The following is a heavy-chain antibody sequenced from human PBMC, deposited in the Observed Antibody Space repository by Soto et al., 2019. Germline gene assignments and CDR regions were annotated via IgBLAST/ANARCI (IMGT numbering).Heavy chain of an antibody. CDR2: IYYSGST. CDR1: GGSISTSYY. Sequence: TLSLTCNVSGGSISTSYYWGWIRQPPGKGLEWIGSIYYSGSTYYNPSLKSRVTISVDTSKNQFSLKLSSVTAADTAVYYCARHYFDDSSGYQISCFDYWGQGTLVTVSS. CDR3: ARHYFDDSSGYQISCFDY. J-gene: IGHJ4*02. V-gene: IGHV4-39*01. D-gene: IGHD3-22*01.